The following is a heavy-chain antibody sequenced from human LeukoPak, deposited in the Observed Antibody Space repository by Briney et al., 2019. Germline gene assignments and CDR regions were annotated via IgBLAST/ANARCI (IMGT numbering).Heavy chain of an antibody. J-gene: IGHJ4*02. D-gene: IGHD5-24*01. CDR1: GGSISSGGYS. V-gene: IGHV4-30-2*01. Sequence: KASQTLSLTCAVSGGSISSGGYSWSWIRQPPGKGLEWIGYIYHSGSTYYNPSLKSRVTISVDTSKNQFSLKLSSVTAADTAVYYCASAHREIDYWGQGTLVTVSS. CDR2: IYHSGST. CDR3: ASAHREIDY.